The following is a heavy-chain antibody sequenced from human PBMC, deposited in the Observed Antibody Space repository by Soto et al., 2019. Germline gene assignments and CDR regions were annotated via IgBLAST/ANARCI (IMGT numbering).Heavy chain of an antibody. Sequence: GGSLSLSCEASGFTFSNYGMHWVRQAPGKGLEWVAVIASDGRDKKFADSVKGRFTISRDNSRDTLYLQMNSLRPEDTALYYCAKDRAVRAASYYFDYWGQGTLVTVSS. CDR2: IASDGRDK. CDR3: AKDRAVRAASYYFDY. CDR1: GFTFSNYG. D-gene: IGHD6-13*01. V-gene: IGHV3-30*18. J-gene: IGHJ4*02.